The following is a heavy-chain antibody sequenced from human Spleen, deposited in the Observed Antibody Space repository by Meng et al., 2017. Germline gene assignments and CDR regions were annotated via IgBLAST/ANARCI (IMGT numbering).Heavy chain of an antibody. CDR3: ASGQWPHYFDY. D-gene: IGHD6-19*01. V-gene: IGHV5-51*01. CDR2: IYPGDSDT. CDR1: GYSFTSYW. Sequence: KVSCKGSGYSFTSYWIGWVRQTPGKSLEWMGIIYPGDSDTSYSPSFQGQVTISADESNSTAYLQWSILKASDTAMYYCASGQWPHYFDYWGQGTLVTVSS. J-gene: IGHJ4*02.